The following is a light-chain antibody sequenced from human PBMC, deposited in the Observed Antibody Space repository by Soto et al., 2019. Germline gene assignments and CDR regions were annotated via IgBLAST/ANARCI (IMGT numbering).Light chain of an antibody. CDR1: SSNIGAGYD. Sequence: QSVLTQPPSVSGAPGQRVTISCTGRSSNIGAGYDVHWYQQLPGTAPKLLIYGNSNRPSGVPDRFSGSKSGTSASLAITGLQAEDDADYYCQSYDSSLSGSVFGGGTQLTVL. CDR2: GNS. CDR3: QSYDSSLSGSV. J-gene: IGLJ3*02. V-gene: IGLV1-40*01.